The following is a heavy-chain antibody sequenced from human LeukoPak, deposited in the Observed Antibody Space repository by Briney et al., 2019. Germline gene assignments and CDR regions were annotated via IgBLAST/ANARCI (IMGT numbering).Heavy chain of an antibody. D-gene: IGHD3-22*01. J-gene: IGHJ4*02. CDR2: IHYSGST. CDR3: ARDRYYYDSSGYLFDY. CDR1: GGSISSSSYY. V-gene: IGHV4-39*07. Sequence: SETLSLTCTVSGGSISSSSYYWGWIRQPPGKGLEWIGSIHYSGSTYYNPSLKSRVTISVDTSKNQFSLKLSSVTAADTAVYYCARDRYYYDSSGYLFDYWGQGTLVTVSS.